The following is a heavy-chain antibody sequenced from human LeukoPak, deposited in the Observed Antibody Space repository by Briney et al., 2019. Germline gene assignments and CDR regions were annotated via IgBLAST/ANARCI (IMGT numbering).Heavy chain of an antibody. Sequence: PSETLSLTCTVSGGSISSYYWSWIRQPPGKGLEWNGYIYYSGSTNYNPSLKSRVTISVDTSKNQFSLKLRSVTAADTAVYYCARSAHYSQFDYWGQGTLVTVSS. V-gene: IGHV4-59*01. CDR2: IYYSGST. CDR1: GGSISSYY. CDR3: ARSAHYSQFDY. J-gene: IGHJ4*02. D-gene: IGHD3-22*01.